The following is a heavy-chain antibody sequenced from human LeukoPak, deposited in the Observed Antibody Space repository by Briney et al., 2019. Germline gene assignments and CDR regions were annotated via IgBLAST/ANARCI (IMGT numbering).Heavy chain of an antibody. CDR2: INAYNGNT. Sequence: GASVKVSCKASGYTFTSYSFRWVRPAPGQGLEWMGWINAYNGNTNYAQKLQGRVTMTTDTSTSTAYMELRSLRFDDTAVYYCARRQGTTLSFDYWGQGTLVTVSS. J-gene: IGHJ4*02. D-gene: IGHD1-1*01. V-gene: IGHV1-18*01. CDR1: GYTFTSYS. CDR3: ARRQGTTLSFDY.